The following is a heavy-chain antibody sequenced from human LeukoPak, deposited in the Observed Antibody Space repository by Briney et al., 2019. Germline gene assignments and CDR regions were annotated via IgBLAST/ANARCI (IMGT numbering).Heavy chain of an antibody. J-gene: IGHJ5*02. D-gene: IGHD6-13*01. Sequence: SETLSLTCAVYGGSFSGYYWSWTRQPPGKGLEWIGEINHSGSTNYNPSLKSRVTISVDTSKNQFSLKLSSVTAADTAVYYCARVPRYSSSWYAFSSWGQGTLVTVSS. CDR3: ARVPRYSSSWYAFSS. V-gene: IGHV4-34*01. CDR2: INHSGST. CDR1: GGSFSGYY.